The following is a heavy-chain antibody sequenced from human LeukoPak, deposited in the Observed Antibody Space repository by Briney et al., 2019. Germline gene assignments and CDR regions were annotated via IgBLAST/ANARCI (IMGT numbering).Heavy chain of an antibody. J-gene: IGHJ4*02. D-gene: IGHD6-13*01. Sequence: QPGGSLRLSCAASGFTFSSYAMSWVRQAPGKGLEWVSAISGSGGSTYYADSVKGRFTISRDNSKNTLYLQMNSLGAEDTAVYYCAKDLQSSWYVHYFDYWGQGTLVTVSS. CDR2: ISGSGGST. CDR3: AKDLQSSWYVHYFDY. V-gene: IGHV3-23*01. CDR1: GFTFSSYA.